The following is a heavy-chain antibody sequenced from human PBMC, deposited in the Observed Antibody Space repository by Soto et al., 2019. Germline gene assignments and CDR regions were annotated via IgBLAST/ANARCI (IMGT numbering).Heavy chain of an antibody. V-gene: IGHV4-30-2*01. D-gene: IGHD5-12*01. Sequence: QLQLVESGSGLVRPSQALSLSCNVSGGSLSSGGCSWAWVRLPTGQGLEWIGYIFDTGKTYFSASLKSRLSMSVDTSRNQFSMQLASVTAADTARYYCAGLNGYNRYFDHWGSCTLVTVSS. CDR3: AGLNGYNRYFDH. CDR2: IFDTGKT. J-gene: IGHJ2*01. CDR1: GGSLSSGGCS.